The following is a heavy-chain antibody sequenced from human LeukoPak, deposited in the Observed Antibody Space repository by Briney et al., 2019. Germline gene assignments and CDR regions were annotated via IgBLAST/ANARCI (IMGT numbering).Heavy chain of an antibody. D-gene: IGHD3-10*01. CDR2: IYSGGST. Sequence: GGSLRLSCAASGFTVSSNYMSWVRQAPGKGLEWVSVIYSGGSTYYADSVKGRFTISRDNSKNTLYLQMNSRRAEDTAVYYCAREGTMVRGVIGYYYYYMDVWGKGTTVTISS. CDR3: AREGTMVRGVIGYYYYYMDV. V-gene: IGHV3-66*01. CDR1: GFTVSSNY. J-gene: IGHJ6*03.